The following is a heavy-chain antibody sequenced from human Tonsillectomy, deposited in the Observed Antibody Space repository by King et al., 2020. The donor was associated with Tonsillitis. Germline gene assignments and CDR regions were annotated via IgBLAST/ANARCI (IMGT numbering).Heavy chain of an antibody. Sequence: QLQESGPGLVKPSQTLSLTCTVSGGSISSGDYYWSWIRQPPGKGLEWIGYIYYSGSTYYNPSLKSRVTISVDTSKNQFSLKLSSVTAADTAVYYCARAPHSYGSGTYIFDYWGQGTLVTVSS. J-gene: IGHJ4*02. D-gene: IGHD3-10*01. V-gene: IGHV4-30-4*01. CDR1: GGSISSGDYY. CDR2: IYYSGST. CDR3: ARAPHSYGSGTYIFDY.